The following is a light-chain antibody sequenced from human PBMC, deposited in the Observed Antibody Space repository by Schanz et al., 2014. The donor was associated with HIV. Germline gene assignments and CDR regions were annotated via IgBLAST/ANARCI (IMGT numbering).Light chain of an antibody. J-gene: IGKJ2*01. Sequence: DIQMTQSPSTLSASVGDRVTIACRASQNIGNSLAWFQLKPGRATKLLIYSASSLHTGVPSTFSGSGSVPEFALTISSLQPEDFATYYCQQYNTYPYTFGQGTTL. CDR3: QQYNTYPYT. CDR1: QNIGNS. V-gene: IGKV1-5*03. CDR2: SAS.